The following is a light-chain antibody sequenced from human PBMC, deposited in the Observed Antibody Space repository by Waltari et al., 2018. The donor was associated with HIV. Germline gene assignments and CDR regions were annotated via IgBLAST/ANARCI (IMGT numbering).Light chain of an antibody. CDR3: QQYYNTPYT. CDR2: WAS. J-gene: IGKJ2*01. CDR1: QSVLYSSSNKNS. Sequence: DIVMTQSPDSLTESLGERATINCKSSQSVLYSSSNKNSLAWYQQKPGQPPKLLIYWASTREPGVPDRFSGSGSGTVFTLTISSLQAEDVAVYYCQQYYNTPYTFGQGTKLEIK. V-gene: IGKV4-1*01.